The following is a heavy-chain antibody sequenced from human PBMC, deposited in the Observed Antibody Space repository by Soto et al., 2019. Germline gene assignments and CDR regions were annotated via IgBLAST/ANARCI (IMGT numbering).Heavy chain of an antibody. J-gene: IGHJ6*02. CDR3: ARGGYSSSWYETNYYYYYFMHV. CDR2: IYYSGNT. Sequence: SETLSPTCTVSGGSISSGDYYWSWIRQPPGKSLEWIGYIYYSGNTYYNPSLKIRVIISVDTSKNQFSLKLSSVTAADTAVYYCARGGYSSSWYETNYYYYYFMHVWGQCTTVTVSS. V-gene: IGHV4-30-4*01. D-gene: IGHD6-13*01. CDR1: GGSISSGDYY.